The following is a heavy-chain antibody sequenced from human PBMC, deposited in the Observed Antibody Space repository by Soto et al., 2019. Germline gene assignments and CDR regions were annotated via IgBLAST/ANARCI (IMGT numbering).Heavy chain of an antibody. Sequence: SETLSLTCAVYGGSFSGYYWSWIRQPPGKGLEWIGEINHSGSTNYNPSLKSRVTISVDTSKNQFSLKLSSVTAADTAVYYCARGGRQRRGDVWGQGTRVTVSS. J-gene: IGHJ4*02. CDR3: ARGGRQRRGDV. CDR1: GGSFSGYY. CDR2: INHSGST. D-gene: IGHD2-21*02. V-gene: IGHV4-34*01.